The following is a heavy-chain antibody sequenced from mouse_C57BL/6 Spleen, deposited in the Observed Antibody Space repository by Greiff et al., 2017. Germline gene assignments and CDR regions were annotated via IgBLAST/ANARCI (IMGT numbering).Heavy chain of an antibody. Sequence: QVHVKQSGAELARPGASVKLSCKASGYSFTSYGISWVKQSTGQGLEWIGEINPRSGNTYYNEKFKGKATLTADKSSSTAYMELRSLTSEDAAVYFCAREAIYDGYYERGYYAMDYWGQGTSVTVSS. D-gene: IGHD2-3*01. CDR1: GYSFTSYG. V-gene: IGHV1-81*01. CDR3: AREAIYDGYYERGYYAMDY. J-gene: IGHJ4*01. CDR2: INPRSGNT.